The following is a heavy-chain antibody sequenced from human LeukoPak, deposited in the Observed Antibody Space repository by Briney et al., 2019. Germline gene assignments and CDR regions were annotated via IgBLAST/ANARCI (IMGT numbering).Heavy chain of an antibody. CDR3: AKAGDSLMGFL. CDR1: GFTFSSYW. Sequence: PGGSLRLSCAASGFTFSSYWMHWVRQAPGKGLVWVSRINTDGSSTSYADSVEGRFTISRDNAKNTLYLQMNSLRAEDTAVYYCAKAGDSLMGFLWGQGTLVTVSS. V-gene: IGHV3-74*01. CDR2: INTDGSST. J-gene: IGHJ4*02. D-gene: IGHD7-27*01.